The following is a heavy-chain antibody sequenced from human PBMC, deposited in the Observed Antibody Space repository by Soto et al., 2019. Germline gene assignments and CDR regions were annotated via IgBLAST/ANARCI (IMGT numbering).Heavy chain of an antibody. D-gene: IGHD5-12*01. Sequence: EVQLVESGGGLVQPGGSLRLSCAASGFTFSSYWMSWVRQAPGKGLEWVANIKQDGSEKYYVDSVKGRFTISRDNAKNSLYLQMNSLRAEDTAVYYCAREEEYSGYDPPHYYYYYYMDVWGKGTTVTVSS. V-gene: IGHV3-7*01. CDR1: GFTFSSYW. CDR3: AREEEYSGYDPPHYYYYYYMDV. J-gene: IGHJ6*03. CDR2: IKQDGSEK.